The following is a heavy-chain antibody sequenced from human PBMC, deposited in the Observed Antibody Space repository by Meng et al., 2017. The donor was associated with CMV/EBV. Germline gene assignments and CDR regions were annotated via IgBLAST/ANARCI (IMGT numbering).Heavy chain of an antibody. Sequence: GSSLKISCAASGFTISRYAMHWVRQAPGKGLEWVAVISYDGSNKVYADSVKGRFTISRDNSKKTLYLQMNSLRGEDMAVYHCARDGDPGAESHDAFDIWGQGTMVTVSS. D-gene: IGHD1-14*01. CDR3: ARDGDPGAESHDAFDI. CDR2: ISYDGSNK. J-gene: IGHJ3*02. V-gene: IGHV3-30-3*01. CDR1: GFTISRYA.